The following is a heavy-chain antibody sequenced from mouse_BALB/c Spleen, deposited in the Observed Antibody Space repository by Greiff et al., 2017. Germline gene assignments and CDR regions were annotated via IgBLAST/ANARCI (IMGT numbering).Heavy chain of an antibody. V-gene: IGHV3-6*02. CDR3: ARGGLLEGPWFAY. Sequence: EVKLQESGPGLVKPSQSLSLTCSVTGYSITSGYYWNWIRQFPGNKLEWMGYISYDGSNNYNPSLKNRISITRDTSKNQFFLKLNSVTTEDTATYYCARGGLLEGPWFAYWGQGTLVTVSA. CDR2: ISYDGSN. CDR1: GYSITSGYY. D-gene: IGHD2-3*01. J-gene: IGHJ3*01.